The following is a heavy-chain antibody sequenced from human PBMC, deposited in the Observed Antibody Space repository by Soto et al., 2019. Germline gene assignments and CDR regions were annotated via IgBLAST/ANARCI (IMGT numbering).Heavy chain of an antibody. Sequence: QVQLVQSGAEVKKPGASVKVSCKASGYTFTSYDINWVRQATGQGLEWMGWMNPNSGNTGYAQKFQGRVTMTSSNSVSTAYMELTGLRSDDTAVYYCSRGHNYYDSSGYYGDWGQGTLVTVSS. J-gene: IGHJ4*02. CDR1: GYTFTSYD. D-gene: IGHD3-22*01. CDR2: MNPNSGNT. V-gene: IGHV1-8*01. CDR3: SRGHNYYDSSGYYGD.